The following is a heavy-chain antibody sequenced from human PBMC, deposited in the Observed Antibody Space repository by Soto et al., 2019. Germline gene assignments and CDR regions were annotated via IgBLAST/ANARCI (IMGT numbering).Heavy chain of an antibody. Sequence: QVQLVESGGNVVQPGRSLRLSCAASGFRFNSYGMHWVRQAPGKGMEWVAVISHDGSYTYYADSVKGRFTISRDNSKNSLSLQMNSLRPEDAAVYFCAKDPTPARIVVVVAATPAHWGQGTLVTVSS. CDR3: AKDPTPARIVVVVAATPAH. D-gene: IGHD2-15*01. CDR2: ISHDGSYT. CDR1: GFRFNSYG. V-gene: IGHV3-30*18. J-gene: IGHJ4*02.